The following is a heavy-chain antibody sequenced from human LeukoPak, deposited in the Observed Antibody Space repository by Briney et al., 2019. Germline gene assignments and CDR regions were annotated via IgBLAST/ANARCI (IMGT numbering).Heavy chain of an antibody. CDR1: GYTLSSYG. J-gene: IGHJ3*02. CDR3: ARDHEGSRFWRDAFDI. Sequence: ASVKVSCKAFGYTLSSYGISWLRQAPGQGLEWIGWISGYNYKTKYAQTFQGRVAMTIDTSTKTVSMELRILRSDDTAVYYCARDHEGSRFWRDAFDIWGQGTMVTVSS. CDR2: ISGYNYKT. D-gene: IGHD3-3*01. V-gene: IGHV1-18*04.